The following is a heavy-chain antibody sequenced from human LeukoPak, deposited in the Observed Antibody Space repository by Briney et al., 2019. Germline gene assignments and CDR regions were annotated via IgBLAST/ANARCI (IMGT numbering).Heavy chain of an antibody. Sequence: ASVKVSCKASGYTFTGYYMHWVRQAPGQGLEWMGWINPNSDGTNYAQKFQGRVTMTRDTSISTAYMELSRLRSDDTAVYYCARDFWSGYSNDYWGQGTLVTVSS. D-gene: IGHD3-3*01. CDR3: ARDFWSGYSNDY. V-gene: IGHV1-2*02. J-gene: IGHJ4*02. CDR2: INPNSDGT. CDR1: GYTFTGYY.